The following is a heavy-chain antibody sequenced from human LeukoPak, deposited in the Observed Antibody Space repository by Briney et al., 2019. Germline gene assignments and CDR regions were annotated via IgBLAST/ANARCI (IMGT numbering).Heavy chain of an antibody. CDR2: IKTDGVTT. Sequence: GGSLRLSCAASGFTLSNYWMHWVRQAPGKGLVWVSRIKTDGVTTNYADSVKGRFTISRDNSKNTLYLQMNSLRAEDTAVYYCAKDQGHVVVVAATPMDYWGQGTLVTVSS. V-gene: IGHV3-74*01. CDR1: GFTLSNYW. J-gene: IGHJ4*02. CDR3: AKDQGHVVVVAATPMDY. D-gene: IGHD2-15*01.